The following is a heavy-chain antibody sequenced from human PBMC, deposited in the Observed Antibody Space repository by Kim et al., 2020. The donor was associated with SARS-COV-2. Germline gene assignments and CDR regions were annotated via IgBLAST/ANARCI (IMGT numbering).Heavy chain of an antibody. Sequence: GGSLRLSCAASGFTFSSYAMSWVRQAPGKGLEWVSAISGSGGSTYYADSVKGRFTISRDNSKNTLYLQMNSLRAEDTAVYYCAKDGTHSAKWFLAPPTYYYMDVWGKGTTVTVSS. J-gene: IGHJ6*03. CDR2: ISGSGGST. CDR1: GFTFSSYA. D-gene: IGHD3-22*01. V-gene: IGHV3-23*01. CDR3: AKDGTHSAKWFLAPPTYYYMDV.